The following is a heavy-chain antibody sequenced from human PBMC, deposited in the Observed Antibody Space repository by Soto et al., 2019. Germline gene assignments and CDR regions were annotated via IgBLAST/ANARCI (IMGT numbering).Heavy chain of an antibody. CDR1: RFTISSYW. Sequence: GGSLRLSCAASRFTISSYWMSWVRQAPGKGLEWVANIKQDGSEKYYVDSVKGRFTISRDNAKNSLYLQMNSLRAEDTAVYYCARELRDPAWIQLWFHLDYWGQGTLVTVSS. V-gene: IGHV3-7*01. J-gene: IGHJ4*02. CDR2: IKQDGSEK. D-gene: IGHD5-18*01. CDR3: ARELRDPAWIQLWFHLDY.